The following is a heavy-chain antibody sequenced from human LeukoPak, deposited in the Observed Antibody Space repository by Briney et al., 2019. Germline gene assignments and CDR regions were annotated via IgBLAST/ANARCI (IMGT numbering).Heavy chain of an antibody. Sequence: SETLTLTCTVSGGSMSSYTRSWIRQPPGKGLEWIGYIYFSGSTNYNPSLNSLVTISIDTSKNQFSLKLNSVTAADTAVYYCARGWRVPYWDQGTLVTVSS. CDR1: GGSMSSYT. CDR2: IYFSGST. CDR3: ARGWRVPY. J-gene: IGHJ4*02. V-gene: IGHV4-59*01. D-gene: IGHD6-13*01.